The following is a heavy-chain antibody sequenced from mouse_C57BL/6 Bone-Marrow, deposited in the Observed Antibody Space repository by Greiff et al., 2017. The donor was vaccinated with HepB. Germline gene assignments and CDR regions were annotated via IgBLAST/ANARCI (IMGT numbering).Heavy chain of an antibody. CDR1: GFTFSDYG. V-gene: IGHV5-15*01. Sequence: EVQLVESGGGLVQPGGSLKLSCAASGFTFSDYGMAWVRQAPRKGPEWVAFISNLAYSIYYADTVTGRFTISRENAKNTLYLEMSSLRSEDTAMYYCARHDYGSRWFAYWGQGTLVTVSA. J-gene: IGHJ3*01. CDR3: ARHDYGSRWFAY. CDR2: ISNLAYSI. D-gene: IGHD1-1*01.